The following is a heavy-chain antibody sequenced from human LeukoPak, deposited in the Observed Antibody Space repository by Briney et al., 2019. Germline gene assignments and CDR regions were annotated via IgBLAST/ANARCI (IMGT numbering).Heavy chain of an antibody. J-gene: IGHJ6*02. CDR1: GFTYSSYW. D-gene: IGHD2-2*01. V-gene: IGHV3-21*01. CDR2: ISSSSSYI. Sequence: GGSLRLSCEASGFTYSSYWMSWVRQAPGKGLEWVSSISSSSSYIYYADSVKGRFTISRDNAKNSLYLQMNSLRAEDTAVYYCARVPIVVVPAAMPEALYYYYGMDVWGQGTTVTVSS. CDR3: ARVPIVVVPAAMPEALYYYYGMDV.